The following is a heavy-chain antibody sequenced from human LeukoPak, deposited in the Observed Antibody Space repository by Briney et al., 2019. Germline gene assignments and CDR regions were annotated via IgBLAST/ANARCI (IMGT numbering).Heavy chain of an antibody. CDR1: GYTFTGYY. J-gene: IGHJ4*02. D-gene: IGHD4-11*01. CDR3: TRGPSTTVTNRNYFDF. Sequence: ASVKGSCKASGYTFTGYYVHWVRQAPGQGLEWMGWINPNSGATTYAQEFQGRVTMTRDTSISTAYMEMSRLRSDDTAVYYCTRGPSTTVTNRNYFDFWGQGTLVTVSS. V-gene: IGHV1-2*02. CDR2: INPNSGAT.